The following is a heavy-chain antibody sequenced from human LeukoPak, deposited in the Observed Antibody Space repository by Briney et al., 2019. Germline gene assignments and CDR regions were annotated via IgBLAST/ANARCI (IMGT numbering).Heavy chain of an antibody. CDR1: GGSISSYYW. D-gene: IGHD3-3*01. V-gene: IGHV2-5*01. J-gene: IGHJ4*02. CDR3: AHARHDFWSGYHFDY. Sequence: TVSLTCTVSGGSISSYYWSWIRQPPGKALEWLALIYWNDDKRYSPSLKSRLTITKDTSKNQVVLTMTNMDPVDTATYYCAHARHDFWSGYHFDYWGQGTLVTVSS. CDR2: IYWNDDK.